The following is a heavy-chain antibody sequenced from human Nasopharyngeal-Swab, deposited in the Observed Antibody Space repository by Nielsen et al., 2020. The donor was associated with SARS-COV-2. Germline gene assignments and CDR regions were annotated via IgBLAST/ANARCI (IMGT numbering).Heavy chain of an antibody. CDR1: GFTFNNYN. D-gene: IGHD3-3*01. CDR3: ARDGLDYDFWSAYFMDV. V-gene: IGHV3-21*01. Sequence: GESLKISCAASGFTFNNYNFNWVRQAPGKGLEWVSSISSSSSYIYYADSVKDRFTISRDNAKNSLYLQMNSLSAEDTAVYYCARDGLDYDFWSAYFMDVWGQGTTVIVSS. J-gene: IGHJ6*02. CDR2: ISSSSSYI.